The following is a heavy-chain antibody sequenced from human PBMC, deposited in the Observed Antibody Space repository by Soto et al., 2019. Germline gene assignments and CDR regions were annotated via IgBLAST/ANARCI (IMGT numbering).Heavy chain of an antibody. V-gene: IGHV4-59*01. Sequence: SETLSLTCIVSGGSINSYYWSWLRQPPGKGLEWIGYIYYSGSTNYNPSLKSRVTISVDTSKKQLSLKVSSVTAADTAVYYCARLAEDSYDYNALDVWGQGTTVTVSS. D-gene: IGHD2-21*01. CDR1: GGSINSYY. J-gene: IGHJ6*02. CDR3: ARLAEDSYDYNALDV. CDR2: IYYSGST.